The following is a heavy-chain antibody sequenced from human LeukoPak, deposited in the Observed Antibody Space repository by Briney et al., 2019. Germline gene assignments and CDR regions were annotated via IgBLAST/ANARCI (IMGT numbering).Heavy chain of an antibody. J-gene: IGHJ4*02. CDR2: ISSDGRSL. D-gene: IGHD3-22*01. CDR3: ARGPDTSGYYVGDH. CDR1: GFIFRGYW. Sequence: GGSLRLSCAASGFIFRGYWMHWVRQAPGKGLVWVARISSDGRSLSYADSVKGRFTISRDNAKNTLYLQMNSLRAEDTAVYYCARGPDTSGYYVGDHWGQGILVTVSS. V-gene: IGHV3-74*01.